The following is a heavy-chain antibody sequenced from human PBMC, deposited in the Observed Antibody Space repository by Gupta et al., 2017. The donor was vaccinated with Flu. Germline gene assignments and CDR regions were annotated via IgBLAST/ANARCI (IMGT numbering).Heavy chain of an antibody. CDR3: AKDVDSAYVVDRTRTMDV. CDR1: GIRFGHFC. V-gene: IGHV3-30*18. D-gene: IGHD3-10*02. CDR2: ISYERKKI. Sequence: QDHLVESGGCVVSPGGSRRVSFESTGIRFGHFCMHWVRQTAGKEMEWVAIISYERKKIGYADSVKGRVSISRDNAKNTLYLQMNSLNKDDTAIYYCAKDVDSAYVVDRTRTMDVWGGVSTVTVS. J-gene: IGHJ6*02.